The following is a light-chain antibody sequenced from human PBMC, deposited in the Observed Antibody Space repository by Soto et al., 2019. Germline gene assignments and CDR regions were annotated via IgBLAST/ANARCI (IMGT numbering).Light chain of an antibody. J-gene: IGLJ1*01. V-gene: IGLV2-8*01. CDR1: SSDVGGYNY. CDR3: SSYAGSNNFRV. CDR2: EVS. Sequence: QSALTQPPSASGSPGQSVTISCTGTSSDVGGYNYVSWYQQHPGKAPKLVIYEVSKRPSGVPDRFSGSKSGKTASLTVSGLQAEDEADYYCSSYAGSNNFRVFGTGTKVTVL.